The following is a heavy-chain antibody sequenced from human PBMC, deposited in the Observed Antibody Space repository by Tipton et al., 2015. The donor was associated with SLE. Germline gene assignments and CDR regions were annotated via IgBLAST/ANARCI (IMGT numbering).Heavy chain of an antibody. D-gene: IGHD5-18*01. V-gene: IGHV4-59*01. Sequence: LRLSCTVSGGSISSYYWSWIRQPPGKGLEWIGYIYYRASTNYNPSLKSRVTISVDTSKNQFSLKLSSVTAADTAVYYCARVHRFGYGYWFDPWGQGTLVTVSS. CDR2: IYYRAST. J-gene: IGHJ5*02. CDR3: ARVHRFGYGYWFDP. CDR1: GGSISSYY.